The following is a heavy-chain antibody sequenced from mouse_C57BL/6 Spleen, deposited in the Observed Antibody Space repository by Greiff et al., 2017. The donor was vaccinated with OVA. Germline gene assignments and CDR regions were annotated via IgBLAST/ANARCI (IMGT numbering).Heavy chain of an antibody. CDR2: IYPSDSET. CDR1: GYTFTSYW. CDR3: ARKGYGETPWFAY. J-gene: IGHJ3*01. D-gene: IGHD2-2*01. V-gene: IGHV1-61*01. Sequence: QVQLQQPGAELVRPGSSVKLSCKASGYTFTSYWMDWVKQRPGQGLEWIGNIYPSDSETHYNQKFKDKATLTVDKSSSTAYMQLSSLTSEDSAVDYCARKGYGETPWFAYWGQGTLVTVSA.